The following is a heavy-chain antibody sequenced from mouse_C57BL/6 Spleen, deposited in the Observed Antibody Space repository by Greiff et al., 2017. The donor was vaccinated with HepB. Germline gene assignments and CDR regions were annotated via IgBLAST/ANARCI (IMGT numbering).Heavy chain of an antibody. CDR3: TTSYGSPYFDY. V-gene: IGHV14-4*01. J-gene: IGHJ2*01. D-gene: IGHD1-1*01. Sequence: DVQLQESGAELVRPGASVKLSCTASGFNIKDDYMHWVKQRPEQGLEWIGWIDPENGDTEYASKFQGKATITADTSSNTAYLQLSSLTSEDTAVYYCTTSYGSPYFDYWGQGTTLTVSS. CDR2: IDPENGDT. CDR1: GFNIKDDY.